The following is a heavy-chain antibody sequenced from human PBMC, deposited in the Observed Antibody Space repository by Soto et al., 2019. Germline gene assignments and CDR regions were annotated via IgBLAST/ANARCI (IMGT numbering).Heavy chain of an antibody. V-gene: IGHV3-48*03. D-gene: IGHD3-22*01. J-gene: IGHJ4*02. Sequence: PVGSLRLSCVGSGFTFSSYEMNWVRQAPGKGLEWVSNIRSSGRSINYADSVKGRFTISRDNAKNSLYLQMNSLGAEDTAVYYCTRVRDSNDYWGQGTLVTVSS. CDR3: TRVRDSNDY. CDR2: IRSSGRSI. CDR1: GFTFSSYE.